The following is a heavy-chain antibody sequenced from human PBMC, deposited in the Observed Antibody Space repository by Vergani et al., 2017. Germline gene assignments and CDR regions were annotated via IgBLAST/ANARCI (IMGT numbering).Heavy chain of an antibody. CDR2: IRDDGSNK. J-gene: IGHJ4*02. D-gene: IGHD2-2*01. V-gene: IGHV3-30*02. CDR3: AKVYSGYCSSTSCYAHFDY. Sequence: QVQLVESGGGVVQPGGSLRLSCAASGYTFSSYGMHWVRQAPGKGLEWVAFIRDDGSNKYYADSVKGRFTISRDNSKNTLYLQMNSLRAEDTAVYYCAKVYSGYCSSTSCYAHFDYWGQGTLVTVSS. CDR1: GYTFSSYG.